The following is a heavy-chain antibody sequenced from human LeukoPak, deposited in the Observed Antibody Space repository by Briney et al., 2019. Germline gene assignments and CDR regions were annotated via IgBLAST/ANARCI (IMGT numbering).Heavy chain of an antibody. CDR3: ARLVSCSTSCYLGS. CDR1: GGSISSSSFY. D-gene: IGHD2-2*01. V-gene: IGHV4-39*01. Sequence: SETLSLTCTVSGGSISSSSFYWAWIRQPPGKGLEWIGSIDYSGTTYYTSSLKSRVTISVDTSKNQFSLNLRSVTAADMAVYYCARLVSCSTSCYLGSWGQGTLVTVSS. CDR2: IDYSGTT. J-gene: IGHJ5*02.